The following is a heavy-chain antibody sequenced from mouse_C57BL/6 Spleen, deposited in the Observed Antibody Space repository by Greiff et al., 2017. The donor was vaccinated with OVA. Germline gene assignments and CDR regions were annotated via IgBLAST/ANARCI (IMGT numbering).Heavy chain of an antibody. CDR2: INPSTGGT. V-gene: IGHV1-42*01. D-gene: IGHD3-2*02. CDR3: ARRVGYNAIDY. J-gene: IGHJ4*01. Sequence: VQLQQSGPELVKPGASVKISCKASGYSFTGYYMNWVKQSPEKSLEWIGEINPSTGGTTSNKKFKAKATLTVDKSSSTAYMQLKSLTSEDSAVDYCARRVGYNAIDYWGQGTSVTVTS. CDR1: GYSFTGYY.